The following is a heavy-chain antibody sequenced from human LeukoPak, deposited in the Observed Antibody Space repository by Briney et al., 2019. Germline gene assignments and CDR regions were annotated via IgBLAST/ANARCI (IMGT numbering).Heavy chain of an antibody. J-gene: IGHJ3*02. Sequence: SETLSLTCTVSVGSISTSNYYWGWIRQPPGKGLEWIGSIYYSGSTYYSPSLKSRVTISVDTSKNQFSLKLSSVTAADTAVYYCARGRSAFDIWGQGTMVTVSS. CDR2: IYYSGST. CDR3: ARGRSAFDI. CDR1: VGSISTSNYY. V-gene: IGHV4-39*07.